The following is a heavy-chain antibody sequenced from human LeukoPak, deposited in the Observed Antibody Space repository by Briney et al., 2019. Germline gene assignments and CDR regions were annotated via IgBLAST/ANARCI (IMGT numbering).Heavy chain of an antibody. V-gene: IGHV1-46*01. CDR3: AREGYCSSTSCYWFDP. D-gene: IGHD2-2*01. CDR1: GYTFTSYY. Sequence: ASVKVSCKASGYTFTSYYMHWVRQAPGQGLEWMGIINPSGGSTSYAQKFQGRVTMTRDTFTSTVYMELSSLRSEDTAVYYCAREGYCSSTSCYWFDPWGQGTLVTVSS. CDR2: INPSGGST. J-gene: IGHJ5*02.